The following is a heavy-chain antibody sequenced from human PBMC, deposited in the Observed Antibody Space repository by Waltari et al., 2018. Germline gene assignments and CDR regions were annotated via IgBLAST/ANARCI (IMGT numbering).Heavy chain of an antibody. D-gene: IGHD1-20*01. J-gene: IGHJ4*02. V-gene: IGHV4-34*01. CDR2: FHPSGST. CDR3: ARGLDNAKIGY. CDR1: VWPFRGYY. Sequence: QVQLQQWGAGLLKSSETLSLTCAVYVWPFRGYYGSWIRPTPGQELEWIGEFHPSGSTDYKSSLQSRVTILLDTSKTQLSLKLISVTAADTAVYYCARGLDNAKIGYWGQGTLVTVSS.